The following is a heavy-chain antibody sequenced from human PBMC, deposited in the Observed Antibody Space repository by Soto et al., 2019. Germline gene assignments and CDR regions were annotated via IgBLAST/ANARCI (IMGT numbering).Heavy chain of an antibody. D-gene: IGHD4-17*01. J-gene: IGHJ6*02. Sequence: GGSLRLSCAASGFTFSSYAMSWVRQAPGKGLEWVGFIRSKAYGGTTEYAASVKGRFTISRDDSKSIAYLQMNSLKTEDTAVYYCTRGRSSYGDYADYYYYSGMDVWGQGTTVTVSS. CDR2: IRSKAYGGTT. CDR3: TRGRSSYGDYADYYYYSGMDV. V-gene: IGHV3-49*04. CDR1: GFTFSSYA.